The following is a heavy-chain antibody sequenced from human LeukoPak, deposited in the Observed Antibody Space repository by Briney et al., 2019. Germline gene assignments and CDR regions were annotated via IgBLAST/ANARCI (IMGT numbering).Heavy chain of an antibody. Sequence: GGSLRLSCAASGSTFSDYAMSWVRQAPGKGLEWISSISIHGEITKYADSVKGRFTISRDNSKNTLSLQLNSLRAEDTAVYYCAKDATRTSGWYYFDYWGQGTLVTVSS. V-gene: IGHV3-23*01. CDR2: ISIHGEIT. J-gene: IGHJ4*02. CDR1: GSTFSDYA. CDR3: AKDATRTSGWYYFDY. D-gene: IGHD6-19*01.